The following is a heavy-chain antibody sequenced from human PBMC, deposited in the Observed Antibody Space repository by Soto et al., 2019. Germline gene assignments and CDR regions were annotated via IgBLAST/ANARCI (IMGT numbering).Heavy chain of an antibody. D-gene: IGHD3-22*01. Sequence: SETLSLTCTVSGGSISSSSYYWGWIRQPPGKGLEWIGSIYYSGSTYYNPSLKCRVTISVDTSKNQFSLKLSSVTAADTAVYYCARALQYYYDSSGYYFDYWGQGTLVTVSS. J-gene: IGHJ4*02. CDR2: IYYSGST. V-gene: IGHV4-39*01. CDR1: GGSISSSSYY. CDR3: ARALQYYYDSSGYYFDY.